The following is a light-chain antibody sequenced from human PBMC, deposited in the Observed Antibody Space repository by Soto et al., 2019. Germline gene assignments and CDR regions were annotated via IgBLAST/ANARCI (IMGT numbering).Light chain of an antibody. Sequence: IQMPQSPSTLSLSLGDRVPITCRASQTISSWLAWYQQKPGKAPKLLIYKASTLKSGVPSRFSGSGSGTEFTLTISSLQPDDFATYYCQHYNSYSEAFGQGTKV. CDR3: QHYNSYSEA. CDR1: QTISSW. V-gene: IGKV1-5*03. J-gene: IGKJ1*01. CDR2: KAS.